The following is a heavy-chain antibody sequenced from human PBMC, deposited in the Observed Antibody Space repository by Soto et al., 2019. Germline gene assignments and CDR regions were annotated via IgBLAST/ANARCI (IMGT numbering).Heavy chain of an antibody. CDR3: ATGGVATMHSDY. D-gene: IGHD5-12*01. Sequence: GGSLRLSCAASGFTFSSYAMSWVRQAPGKGLEWVSAISGSGGSTYYADSVKGRFTISRDNSKNTLYLQMNSLRAEDTAVYYCATGGVATMHSDYWGQGTLVTVSS. CDR2: ISGSGGST. CDR1: GFTFSSYA. V-gene: IGHV3-23*01. J-gene: IGHJ4*02.